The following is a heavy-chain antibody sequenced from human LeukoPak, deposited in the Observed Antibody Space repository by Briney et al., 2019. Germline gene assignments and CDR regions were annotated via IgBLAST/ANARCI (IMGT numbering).Heavy chain of an antibody. D-gene: IGHD6-13*01. CDR3: ASHLHIAAAAPEHYYYYMDV. CDR1: GFTFSDYY. CDR2: INTDGSST. Sequence: PGGSLRLSCAASGFTFSDYYMSWIRQAPGKGLVWVSRINTDGSSTSYADSVKGRFTISRDNAKNTLYLQMNSLRAEDTAVYYCASHLHIAAAAPEHYYYYMDVWGKGTTVTVSS. V-gene: IGHV3-74*01. J-gene: IGHJ6*03.